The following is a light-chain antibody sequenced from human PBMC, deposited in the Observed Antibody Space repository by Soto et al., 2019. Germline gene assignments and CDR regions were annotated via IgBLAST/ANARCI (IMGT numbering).Light chain of an antibody. Sequence: EIVLTQSPATLSLSPGERATLSCRASQRVSSYLAGYQQSPGQAPTLLIYDASNRAAGIPARFSGSGSATDFTLTISSLEPEDFAVYYCQHRSTSPLTFGGGTMVEIK. V-gene: IGKV3-11*01. CDR3: QHRSTSPLT. J-gene: IGKJ4*01. CDR1: QRVSSY. CDR2: DAS.